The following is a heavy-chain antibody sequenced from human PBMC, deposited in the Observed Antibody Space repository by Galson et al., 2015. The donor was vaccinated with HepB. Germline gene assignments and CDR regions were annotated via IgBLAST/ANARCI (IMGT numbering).Heavy chain of an antibody. Sequence: SLRLSCAASGFTFDDYAMHWVRQAPGKGLEWVSGISWNSGSIGYADSVKGRFTISRDNSKNSLYLQINSVTLEDTAFYFCAKDRAISIIRGPPTDGMDVWGQGTTVTVSS. J-gene: IGHJ6*02. CDR1: GFTFDDYA. CDR2: ISWNSGSI. V-gene: IGHV3-9*01. D-gene: IGHD3-10*01. CDR3: AKDRAISIIRGPPTDGMDV.